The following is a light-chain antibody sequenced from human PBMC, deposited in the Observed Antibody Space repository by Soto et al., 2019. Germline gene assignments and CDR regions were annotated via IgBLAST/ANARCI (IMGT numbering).Light chain of an antibody. V-gene: IGKV3-11*01. CDR1: QSVRDF. CDR2: EAS. Sequence: EIVLTQSPGTLSLSPGEGAALSCRASQSVRDFLAWYQQKPGQVPRLLIYEASRRATGIPARFSGSGSGTDFTLVISSLEPEDFAVYYCQQRYNWPWTFGQGTKV. J-gene: IGKJ1*01. CDR3: QQRYNWPWT.